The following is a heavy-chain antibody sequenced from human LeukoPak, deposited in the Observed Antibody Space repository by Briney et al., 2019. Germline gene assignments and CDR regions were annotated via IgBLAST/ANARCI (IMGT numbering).Heavy chain of an antibody. CDR3: ARDWEQWQGGYYGMDV. D-gene: IGHD6-19*01. V-gene: IGHV4-59*13. CDR1: GGSISSYY. CDR2: VYYSGST. J-gene: IGHJ6*02. Sequence: SETLSLTCTVSGGSISSYYWSWIRQPPGKGLGWVGYVYYSGSTNYNPSLKSRVTISVDTSKNQFSLKLSSVTAADTAVYYCARDWEQWQGGYYGMDVWGQGTTVTVSS.